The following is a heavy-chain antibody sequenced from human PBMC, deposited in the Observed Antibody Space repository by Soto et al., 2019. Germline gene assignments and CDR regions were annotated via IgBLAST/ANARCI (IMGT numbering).Heavy chain of an antibody. Sequence: QVQLVESGGGVVQPGRSLRLSCAASGFTFSSYAMHWVRQAPGKGLEWVAVISYDGSNKYYADSVKGRFTISRDNSNNPLYLQMNSLRAEDTAVYYCARDLSSGWYGGGYYFDYWGQGTLVTVSS. J-gene: IGHJ4*02. CDR3: ARDLSSGWYGGGYYFDY. CDR2: ISYDGSNK. V-gene: IGHV3-30-3*01. CDR1: GFTFSSYA. D-gene: IGHD6-19*01.